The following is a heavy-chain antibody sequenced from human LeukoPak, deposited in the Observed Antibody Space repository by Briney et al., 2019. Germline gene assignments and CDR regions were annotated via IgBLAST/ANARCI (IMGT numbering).Heavy chain of an antibody. CDR3: ARYMVRGVIRHGVYVDY. D-gene: IGHD3-10*01. CDR1: GGSISSYY. V-gene: IGHV4-4*07. Sequence: PSETLSLTCTVSGGSISSYYWSWIRQPAGKGLEWIGRIYTSGSTNYNPSLKSRVTMSVDTSKNQFSLKLSPVTAADTAVYYCARYMVRGVIRHGVYVDYWGQGTLVTVSS. J-gene: IGHJ4*02. CDR2: IYTSGST.